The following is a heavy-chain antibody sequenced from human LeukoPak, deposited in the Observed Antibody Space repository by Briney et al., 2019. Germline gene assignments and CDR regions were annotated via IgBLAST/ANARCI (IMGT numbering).Heavy chain of an antibody. J-gene: IGHJ4*02. CDR1: GYTFTSYD. Sequence: ASVKVSCKASGYTFTSYDINWVRQATGQGLEWMGWMNPNSGNTGYAQKFQGRVTMTRNTSISTAYMELSSLRSEDMAVYYCARGPPQYSYGDYWGQGTLVTVSS. CDR2: MNPNSGNT. CDR3: ARGPPQYSYGDY. V-gene: IGHV1-8*01. D-gene: IGHD5-18*01.